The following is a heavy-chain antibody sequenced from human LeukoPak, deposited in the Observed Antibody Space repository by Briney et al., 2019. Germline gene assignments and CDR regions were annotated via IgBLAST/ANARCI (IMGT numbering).Heavy chain of an antibody. Sequence: SETLSLTCAVYGGSFSGYYWSWIRQPPGKGLEWIGEINHSGSTNYNPSLKSRVTISVDASKNQFSLKLSSVTAADTAVYYCARVATATFDYWGQGTLVTVSS. V-gene: IGHV4-34*01. CDR3: ARVATATFDY. D-gene: IGHD5-24*01. CDR2: INHSGST. J-gene: IGHJ4*02. CDR1: GGSFSGYY.